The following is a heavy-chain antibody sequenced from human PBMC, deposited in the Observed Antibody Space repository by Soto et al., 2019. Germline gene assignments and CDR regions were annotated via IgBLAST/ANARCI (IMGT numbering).Heavy chain of an antibody. Sequence: PGGSLRLSCAASGFTFSSYWMHWVRQAPGKGLVWVSRINSDGSSTSYADSVKGRFTISRDNAKNTLYLQMNSLRAEDTAVYYCARDLDCSSTSCYIYYYYGMDVWGQGTTVTVYS. CDR2: INSDGSST. V-gene: IGHV3-74*01. CDR3: ARDLDCSSTSCYIYYYYGMDV. D-gene: IGHD2-2*01. J-gene: IGHJ6*02. CDR1: GFTFSSYW.